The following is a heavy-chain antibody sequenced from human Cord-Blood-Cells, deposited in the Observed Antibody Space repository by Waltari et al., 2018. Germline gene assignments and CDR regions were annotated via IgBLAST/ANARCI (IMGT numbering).Heavy chain of an antibody. CDR3: ARVGYSSSWYAFDI. J-gene: IGHJ3*02. CDR2: MNPNSGNT. Sequence: QVQLVQSGAEVKKPGASVKVSCKASGYTFTRYDINWVRQATGQGLEWMGSMNPNSGNTGYAQKFQGRVTITRNTSISTAYMELSSLRSEDTAVYYCARVGYSSSWYAFDIWGQGTMVTVSS. CDR1: GYTFTRYD. D-gene: IGHD6-13*01. V-gene: IGHV1-8*03.